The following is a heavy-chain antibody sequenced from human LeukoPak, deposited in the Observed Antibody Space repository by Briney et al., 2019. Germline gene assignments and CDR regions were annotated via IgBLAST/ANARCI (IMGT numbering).Heavy chain of an antibody. Sequence: GGSLRLSCLASGFTFSSSGMHWVRQAPGKGLEWVAYIRYDGSHKYHADSVKGRFTISRDNSKNTLYLQMNSLRDEDTAVYHCAKANFWSGPGWGYYYYMDVWGKGTTVTVSS. CDR2: IRYDGSHK. CDR3: AKANFWSGPGWGYYYYMDV. V-gene: IGHV3-30*02. D-gene: IGHD3-3*01. CDR1: GFTFSSSG. J-gene: IGHJ6*03.